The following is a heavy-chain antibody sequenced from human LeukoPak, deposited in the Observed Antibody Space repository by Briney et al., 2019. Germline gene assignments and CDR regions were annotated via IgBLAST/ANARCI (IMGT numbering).Heavy chain of an antibody. CDR1: GFTFGTYA. Sequence: PGGSLRLSCAASGFTFGTYAMSWVRQAPGKGLEWVSGISGGGGSTYYADSVKGRFTISRDTSKSTLYLEMNSLRVEDTAVYYCAKDYIGSYSTFDYWGQGTLVTVSS. V-gene: IGHV3-23*01. CDR3: AKDYIGSYSTFDY. CDR2: ISGGGGST. J-gene: IGHJ4*02. D-gene: IGHD1-26*01.